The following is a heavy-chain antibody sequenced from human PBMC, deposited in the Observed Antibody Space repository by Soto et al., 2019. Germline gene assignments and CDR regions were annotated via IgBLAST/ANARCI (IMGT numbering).Heavy chain of an antibody. CDR3: AIDYSGSGTYYF. CDR2: ISSTGSTK. CDR1: GITFSNFE. D-gene: IGHD3-10*01. J-gene: IGHJ4*02. Sequence: GGSLRLSCAASGITFSNFEMNWVRQAPGKGLEWVSYISSTGSTKYYADSVKGRFTISRDNDKNSLYLEMKSLRAEDTAVYYCAIDYSGSGTYYFWGQGTLVTVSS. V-gene: IGHV3-48*03.